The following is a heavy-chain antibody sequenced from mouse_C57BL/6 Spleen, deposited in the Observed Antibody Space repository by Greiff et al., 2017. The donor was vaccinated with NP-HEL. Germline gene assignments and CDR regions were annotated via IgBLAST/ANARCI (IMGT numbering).Heavy chain of an antibody. D-gene: IGHD2-3*01. Sequence: QVQLQQSGPELVKPGASVKISCKASGYAFSSSWMNWVKQRPGKGLEWIGRIYPGDGDTNYNGKFKGKATLTADKSSSTAYMQLSSLTSEDSAVYFCARSVDGYFPYWYFDVWGTGTTVTVSS. CDR1: GYAFSSSW. CDR3: ARSVDGYFPYWYFDV. V-gene: IGHV1-82*01. CDR2: IYPGDGDT. J-gene: IGHJ1*03.